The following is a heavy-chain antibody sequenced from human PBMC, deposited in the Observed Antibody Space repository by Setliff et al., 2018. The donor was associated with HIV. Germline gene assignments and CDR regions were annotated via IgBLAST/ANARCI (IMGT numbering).Heavy chain of an antibody. CDR1: GGSLNTGTYY. J-gene: IGHJ4*02. Sequence: PSETLSLTCTVSGGSLNTGTYYWSWIRQPAGMRLEWIGHISTSGTTNYNPSLKSRVTISADTSKSQFSLKLTSVTAADTAAYFCARVSTDYVWGSFLSSGPYYFDFWGQGALVTVSS. D-gene: IGHD3-16*01. CDR3: ARVSTDYVWGSFLSSGPYYFDF. CDR2: ISTSGTT. V-gene: IGHV4-61*09.